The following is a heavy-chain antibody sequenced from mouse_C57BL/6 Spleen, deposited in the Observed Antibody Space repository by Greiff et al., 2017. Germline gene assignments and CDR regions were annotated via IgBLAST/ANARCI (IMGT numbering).Heavy chain of an antibody. V-gene: IGHV5-6*02. CDR1: GFTFSSYG. Sequence: DVMLVESGGDLVKPGGSLKLSCAASGFTFSSYGMSWVRQTPDKRLEWVATISSGGSYTYYPDSVKGRFTISRDNAKNTLYLQMSSLKSEDTAMYYCARQGSYVWYFDVWGTGTTVTVSS. CDR2: ISSGGSYT. J-gene: IGHJ1*03. D-gene: IGHD6-1*01. CDR3: ARQGSYVWYFDV.